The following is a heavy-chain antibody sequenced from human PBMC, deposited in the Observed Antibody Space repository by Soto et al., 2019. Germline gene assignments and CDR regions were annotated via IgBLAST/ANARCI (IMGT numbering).Heavy chain of an antibody. Sequence: QVQLVQSGAEVKKPGASVKVSCKASGYTFTSYGISWVRQAPGQGLEWMGWISAYNGNTNYAQKLQGRVTMTTGTSTSTAYMELRGLRSDDTAVYYCARDLSPYSSGWGEPFDYWGQGTLVTVSS. CDR1: GYTFTSYG. V-gene: IGHV1-18*01. J-gene: IGHJ4*02. CDR2: ISAYNGNT. CDR3: ARDLSPYSSGWGEPFDY. D-gene: IGHD6-19*01.